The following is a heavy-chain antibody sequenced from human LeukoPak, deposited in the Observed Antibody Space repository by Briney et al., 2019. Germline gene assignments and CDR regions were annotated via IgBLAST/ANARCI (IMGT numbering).Heavy chain of an antibody. CDR3: AKCPFDWLLGYYYYYYMDV. CDR1: GFTFSSYA. V-gene: IGHV3-23*01. J-gene: IGHJ6*03. D-gene: IGHD3-9*01. Sequence: PGGSLRLSCAASGFTFSSYAMSWVRQAPGKGLEWVSAISGSGGSTYYADSVKGRFTISRDNSKNTLYLQMNSLRAEDTAVYYCAKCPFDWLLGYYYYYYMDVWGKGTTVTISS. CDR2: ISGSGGST.